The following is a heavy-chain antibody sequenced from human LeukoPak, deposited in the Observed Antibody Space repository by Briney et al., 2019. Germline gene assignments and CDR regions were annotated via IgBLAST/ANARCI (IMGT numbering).Heavy chain of an antibody. Sequence: GGSLRLSCAASGFTFSSYSMNWVRQAPGKGLEWVSSISSSSSYIYYADSVKGRFTISRDNAKNTLYLQMNSLRAEDTAVYYCAREYYYDRSSYYGWFDPWGQGTLVTVSS. CDR2: ISSSSSYI. V-gene: IGHV3-21*01. J-gene: IGHJ5*02. CDR1: GFTFSSYS. CDR3: AREYYYDRSSYYGWFDP. D-gene: IGHD3-22*01.